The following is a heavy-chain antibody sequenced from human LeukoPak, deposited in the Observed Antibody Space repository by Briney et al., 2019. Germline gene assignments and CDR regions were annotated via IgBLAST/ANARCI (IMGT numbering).Heavy chain of an antibody. Sequence: GGPLTLSCAASGFAVSSHYMNWVRHAPGKGLEWVSVIYSGGSTYNADSVRGRFTISRDNSKNTLYLQMYSLIAEDTAVYYCARAMRGYSYILEQWGQGTLVTVSS. D-gene: IGHD5-18*01. J-gene: IGHJ4*02. V-gene: IGHV3-53*01. CDR3: ARAMRGYSYILEQ. CDR2: IYSGGST. CDR1: GFAVSSHY.